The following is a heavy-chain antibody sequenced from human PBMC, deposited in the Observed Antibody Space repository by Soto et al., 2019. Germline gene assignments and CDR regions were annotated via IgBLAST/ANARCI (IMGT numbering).Heavy chain of an antibody. V-gene: IGHV5-51*01. Sequence: GESLKISCKGYGYSFTTYWIGWVRQMPGKGLEWTGIIYAGDSDTRYSPSFQGPVTIAVDKSISTAYLQWRILKASDTAMYYCARVGCGGDCYYYYYYGMDVWGQGTTVTVSS. CDR2: IYAGDSDT. CDR1: GYSFTTYW. CDR3: ARVGCGGDCYYYYYYGMDV. J-gene: IGHJ6*02. D-gene: IGHD2-21*02.